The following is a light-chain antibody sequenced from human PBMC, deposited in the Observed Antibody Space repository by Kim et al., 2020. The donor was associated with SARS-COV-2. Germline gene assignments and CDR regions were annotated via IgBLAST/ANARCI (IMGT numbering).Light chain of an antibody. Sequence: QRVTSACTGSSSNIGAGYDVHWYQRVPGTVPRLLIYGNIKRPSGIPDRFSASKSGSSASLAITGLHAEDEAEYFCQSYDTSLRGSVFGGGTQLTVL. CDR3: QSYDTSLRGSV. CDR2: GNI. V-gene: IGLV1-40*01. J-gene: IGLJ2*01. CDR1: SSNIGAGYD.